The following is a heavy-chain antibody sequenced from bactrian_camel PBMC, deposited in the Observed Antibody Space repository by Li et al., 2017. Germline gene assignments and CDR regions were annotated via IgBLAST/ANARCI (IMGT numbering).Heavy chain of an antibody. CDR2: LASDGSS. Sequence: HVQLVESGGGSVQAGGSLRLSCAFDAYTPANVRMAWFRQAPGKEREGVASLASDGSSIYANSLKGRFSISKDNARNTLYLQMNSLKPEDTAMYYCTKDRSYGTRNWAQSTRGQGTQVTVS. CDR3: TKDRSYGTRNWAQST. V-gene: IGHV3S53*01. CDR1: AYTPANVR. D-gene: IGHD3*01. J-gene: IGHJ4*01.